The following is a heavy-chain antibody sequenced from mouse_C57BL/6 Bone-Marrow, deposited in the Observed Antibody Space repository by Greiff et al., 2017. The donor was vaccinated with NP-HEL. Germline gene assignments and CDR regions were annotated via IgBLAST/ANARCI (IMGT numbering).Heavy chain of an antibody. CDR2: ISSGGSYT. J-gene: IGHJ4*01. Sequence: EVKLVESGGDLVKPGGSLKLSCAASGFTFSSYGMSWVRQTPDKRLEWVATISSGGSYTYYQDSVKGRFTISRDNAKNTPYLQLSSLKSEDTAMYYCVIYYDYDGAMDYWGQGTSVTVSS. D-gene: IGHD2-4*01. CDR1: GFTFSSYG. CDR3: VIYYDYDGAMDY. V-gene: IGHV5-6*02.